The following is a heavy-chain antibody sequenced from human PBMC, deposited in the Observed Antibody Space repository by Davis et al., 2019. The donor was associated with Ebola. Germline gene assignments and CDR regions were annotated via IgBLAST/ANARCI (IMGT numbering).Heavy chain of an antibody. CDR1: GFTFSSYA. D-gene: IGHD2-15*01. V-gene: IGHV3-48*02. Sequence: GESLKISCAASGFTFSSYAMNWVRQAPGKGLEWVSFVGSGSSGNTYYADSVKGRFTNSRDNAKNPLYLQMNSLRDEDTGVYYCARDRVGIEDFDSWGQGTLVTGSS. J-gene: IGHJ4*02. CDR2: VGSGSSGNT. CDR3: ARDRVGIEDFDS.